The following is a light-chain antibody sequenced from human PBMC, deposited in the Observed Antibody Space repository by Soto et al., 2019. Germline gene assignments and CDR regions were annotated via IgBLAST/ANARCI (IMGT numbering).Light chain of an antibody. CDR1: QSISYW. J-gene: IGKJ1*01. V-gene: IGKV1-5*01. Sequence: DIQKTQSPSTLSVSVGDRVTITCRASQSISYWLAWYQQKPGKAPNLLIYDVSNLESGVPSRFSGSASGTEFTLTISSLQPDDFATYYCQQYNSYLWTFGQGTKVDI. CDR3: QQYNSYLWT. CDR2: DVS.